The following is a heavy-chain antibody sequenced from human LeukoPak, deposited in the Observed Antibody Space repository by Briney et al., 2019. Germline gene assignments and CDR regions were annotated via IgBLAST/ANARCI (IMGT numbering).Heavy chain of an antibody. J-gene: IGHJ5*02. D-gene: IGHD3-10*01. Sequence: GGSLRLSCEASGFSFNSYWMHWVRQAPGKGLEWVARIKRDGSDINYADSVKGRLIISRDNAQNTLFLQMNSLRAEDTAVYYCTRGQSYFGSGRAPVNWFDPWGQGTLVTVSS. V-gene: IGHV3-74*01. CDR2: IKRDGSDI. CDR1: GFSFNSYW. CDR3: TRGQSYFGSGRAPVNWFDP.